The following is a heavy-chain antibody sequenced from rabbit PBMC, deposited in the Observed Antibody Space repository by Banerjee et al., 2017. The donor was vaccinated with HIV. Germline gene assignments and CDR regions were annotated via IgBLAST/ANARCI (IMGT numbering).Heavy chain of an antibody. CDR2: IYAGSSGIT. CDR3: ARDLAGVTGWNFNL. Sequence: QEQLEESGGGLVKPEGSLTLTCKASGFSFSNYYMSWVRQAPGKGPEWIGTIYAGSSGITDYASWVNGRFTISKTSSTTVTLQMTSLTAADTATYFCARDLAGVTGWNFNLWGPGTLVTVS. V-gene: IGHV1S45*01. J-gene: IGHJ4*01. CDR1: GFSFSNYYM. D-gene: IGHD4-1*01.